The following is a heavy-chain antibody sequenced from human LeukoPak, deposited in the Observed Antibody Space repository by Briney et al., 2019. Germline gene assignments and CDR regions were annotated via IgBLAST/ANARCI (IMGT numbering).Heavy chain of an antibody. CDR2: IYWDDDK. D-gene: IGHD3-10*01. CDR1: GFSLSTSGVG. V-gene: IGHV2-5*02. Sequence: SGPTLVKPTQTLTLTCTFSGFSLSTSGVGVGWIRQPPGKALEWLALIYWDDDKRYSPSLKSRLTITKDTSKNQAVLTMTNMDPVDTATYYCAHRQGLLWFGGYFDYWGQGTLVTVSS. CDR3: AHRQGLLWFGGYFDY. J-gene: IGHJ4*02.